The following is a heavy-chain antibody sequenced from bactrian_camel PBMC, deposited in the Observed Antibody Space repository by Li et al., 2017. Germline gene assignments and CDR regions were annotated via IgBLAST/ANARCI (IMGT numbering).Heavy chain of an antibody. CDR3: AGETLFVEVPLSEDEYGF. CDR1: GERYSTYC. CDR2: SDPDGTT. D-gene: IGHD1*01. Sequence: HVQLVESGGGSVQAGSSLRLSCTASGERYSTYCMAWFRQAPGKERERVAISDPDGTTDYEVSVKGRFTISRDNAKNTLYLQMNSLKPEDTGMYYCAGETLFVEVPLSEDEYGFWGQGTQVTVS. J-gene: IGHJ4*01. V-gene: IGHV3-3*01.